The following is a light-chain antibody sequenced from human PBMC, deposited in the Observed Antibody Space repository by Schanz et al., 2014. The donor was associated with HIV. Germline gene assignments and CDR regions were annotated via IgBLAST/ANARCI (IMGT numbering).Light chain of an antibody. J-gene: IGLJ2*01. V-gene: IGLV2-14*03. CDR3: SSYAGSSTLVV. Sequence: QSALTQPASASGSPGRSVTFSCTGTSADIGSYNYVSWYQHHPGKAPKLLIYGVTDRPSGVSNRFSGSKSGNTASLTISGLQAEDEAVYYCSSYAGSSTLVVFGGGTKLTVL. CDR1: SADIGSYNY. CDR2: GVT.